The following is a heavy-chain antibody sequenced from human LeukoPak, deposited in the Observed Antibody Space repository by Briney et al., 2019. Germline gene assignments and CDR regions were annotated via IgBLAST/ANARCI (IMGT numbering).Heavy chain of an antibody. Sequence: PSETLSLTCTVSGGSISSGTYYWSWLRQPAGKGLEWIGRIYSSGSTNYNPSLKSRVTISVDTSKNQFSLKLSSVTAADTAVYYCARDSITIFGVVITLDYWGQGTLVTVSS. CDR1: GGSISSGTYY. CDR2: IYSSGST. J-gene: IGHJ4*02. CDR3: ARDSITIFGVVITLDY. D-gene: IGHD3-3*01. V-gene: IGHV4-61*02.